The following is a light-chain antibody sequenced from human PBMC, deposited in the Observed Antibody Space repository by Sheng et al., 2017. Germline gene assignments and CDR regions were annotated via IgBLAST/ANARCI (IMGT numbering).Light chain of an antibody. V-gene: IGKV1D-8*02. CDR2: AAS. Sequence: AIWMTQSPSLLSASTGDRVTISCRVSQGISSYLAWYQQKPGKAPELLIYAASSLQSGVPSRFSGSGSGTDFTLTISSLQPEDFATYYCQQYNTYPLSFGQGTKLEIK. J-gene: IGKJ2*03. CDR1: QGISSY. CDR3: QQYNTYPLS.